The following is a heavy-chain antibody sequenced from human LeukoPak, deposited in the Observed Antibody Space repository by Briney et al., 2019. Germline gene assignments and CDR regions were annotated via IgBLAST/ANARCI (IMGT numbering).Heavy chain of an antibody. D-gene: IGHD4-11*01. CDR2: FVPILDTT. Sequence: SVKVSCKVSGGTFVNYAVSWVRQAPGQGLEWVGAFVPILDTTDYAQDFQGRATITVDSSKTTAYLELNSLTSGDTAMYYCARARTTVTYDFDYWGQGTLVAVSS. CDR3: ARARTTVTYDFDY. CDR1: GGTFVNYA. J-gene: IGHJ4*02. V-gene: IGHV1-69*10.